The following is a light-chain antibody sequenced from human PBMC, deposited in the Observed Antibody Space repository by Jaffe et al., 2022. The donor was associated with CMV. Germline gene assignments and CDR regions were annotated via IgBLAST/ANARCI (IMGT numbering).Light chain of an antibody. V-gene: IGLV1-51*01. CDR1: NSNIGNNY. CDR2: DDT. Sequence: QSVLTQPPSVSGAPGQKVTISCSGNNSNIGNNYVSWYQQLPGTAPKVLIYDDTERPSGIPDRFSGSKSGTLATLGITGLQTGDEADYYCGTWDSSLSVGVFGGGTKVTVL. J-gene: IGLJ3*02. CDR3: GTWDSSLSVGV.